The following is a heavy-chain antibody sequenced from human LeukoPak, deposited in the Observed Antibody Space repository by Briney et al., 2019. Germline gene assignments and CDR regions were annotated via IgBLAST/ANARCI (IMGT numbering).Heavy chain of an antibody. CDR1: GDSVSSNSAA. D-gene: IGHD4-17*01. Sequence: SQTLSLTCVISGDSVSSNSAAWNCIRQSPSRGLEWLGRTYYRSKWYNDYAVSVKSRITINPDTSKNQFSLQLNSVTPEDTAVYYCARVRTFGDYWFDYWGQGTLVTVSS. J-gene: IGHJ4*02. CDR3: ARVRTFGDYWFDY. V-gene: IGHV6-1*01. CDR2: TYYRSKWYN.